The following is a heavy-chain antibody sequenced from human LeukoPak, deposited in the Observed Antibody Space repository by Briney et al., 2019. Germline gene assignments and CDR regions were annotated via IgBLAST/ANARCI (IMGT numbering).Heavy chain of an antibody. CDR3: ARAGDYYDSRASGLDI. CDR2: IYSGGNT. J-gene: IGHJ3*02. Sequence: PGGSLRLSCAASGFTVSSNYMSWVRQAPGKGLEFVSVIYSGGNTYHADSVKGRFTISRDNSKNTLYLQMNSLRADDTAVYYCARAGDYYDSRASGLDIWGQGTMVTVSS. CDR1: GFTVSSNY. D-gene: IGHD3-22*01. V-gene: IGHV3-53*01.